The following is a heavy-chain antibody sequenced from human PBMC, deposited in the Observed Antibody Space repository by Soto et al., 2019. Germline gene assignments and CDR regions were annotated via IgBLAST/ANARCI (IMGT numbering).Heavy chain of an antibody. V-gene: IGHV1-2*02. J-gene: IGHJ5*02. CDR3: ARDLGGGTSNWFDP. D-gene: IGHD2-15*01. CDR2: INPNSGGT. Sequence: ASVKVSCKASGYTFTGYYMHWVRQAPGQGLEWMGWINPNSGGTNYAQKFQGRVTMTRDTSISTAYMELSRLRSDDTAVYYCARDLGGGTSNWFDPWGQGXLVTVSS. CDR1: GYTFTGYY.